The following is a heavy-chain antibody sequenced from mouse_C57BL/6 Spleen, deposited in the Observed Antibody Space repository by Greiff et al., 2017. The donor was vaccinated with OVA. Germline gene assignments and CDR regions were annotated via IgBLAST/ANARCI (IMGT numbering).Heavy chain of an antibody. CDR2: ISSGSSTI. Sequence: EVKVVESGGGLVKPGGSLKLSCAASGFTFSDYGMHWVRQAPEKGLEWVAYISSGSSTIYYADTVKGRFTISRDNAKNTLFLQMTSLRSEDTAMYYCARGMVRYAMDYWGQGTSVTVSS. CDR3: ARGMVRYAMDY. J-gene: IGHJ4*01. CDR1: GFTFSDYG. D-gene: IGHD2-3*01. V-gene: IGHV5-17*01.